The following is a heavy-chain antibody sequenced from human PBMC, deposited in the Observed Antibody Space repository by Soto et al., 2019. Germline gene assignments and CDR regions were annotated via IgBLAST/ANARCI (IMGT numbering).Heavy chain of an antibody. V-gene: IGHV5-51*01. CDR3: ALSNVSGSYSPTPPFDF. J-gene: IGHJ4*02. D-gene: IGHD3-10*01. CDR2: IYPGDSET. CDR1: GYDFSNFW. Sequence: GESLKISCTTSGYDFSNFWIAWVRQMPEKGLEWMGIIYPGDSETRYSPSFQGQVSISADKSTSTAHLRWSSVKASDSAMYYCALSNVSGSYSPTPPFDFWGQGTLVTVSS.